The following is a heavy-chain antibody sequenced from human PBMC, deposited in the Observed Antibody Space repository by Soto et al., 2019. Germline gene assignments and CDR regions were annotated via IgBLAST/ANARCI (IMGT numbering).Heavy chain of an antibody. CDR3: AKEFPGSPYY. Sequence: GGSLRLSCAVSGFIFSNYAMNWVRQAPGKGLEWVSVITIGGGATYADSVKGRFIISRDNSRNTLYLQMNSLRVEDTAVYYCAKEFPGSPYYWGQGTLVTVSS. CDR2: ITIGGGA. J-gene: IGHJ4*02. CDR1: GFIFSNYA. D-gene: IGHD6-19*01. V-gene: IGHV3-23*01.